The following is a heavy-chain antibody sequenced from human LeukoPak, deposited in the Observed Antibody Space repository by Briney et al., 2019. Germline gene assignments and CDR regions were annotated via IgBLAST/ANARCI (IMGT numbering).Heavy chain of an antibody. CDR2: IIPILGIA. Sequence: ASVKVSCKASGGTFSSYAISWVRQAPGQGLEWMGRIIPILGIANYAQKFQGRVTITADKSTSTAYMELSSLRSEDTAVYYCAREGSVSSGWIYYFDYWGQGTLVTVSS. J-gene: IGHJ4*02. V-gene: IGHV1-69*04. D-gene: IGHD6-19*01. CDR3: AREGSVSSGWIYYFDY. CDR1: GGTFSSYA.